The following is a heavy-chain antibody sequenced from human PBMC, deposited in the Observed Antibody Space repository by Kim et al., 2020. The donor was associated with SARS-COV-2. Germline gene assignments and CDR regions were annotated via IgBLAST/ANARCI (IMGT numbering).Heavy chain of an antibody. J-gene: IGHJ1*01. CDR1: GFTFSTSA. Sequence: GGSLRLSCVGSGFTFSTSAMNWVRQAPGKGLEWVSLIGSGGVSTYYADSVKGRFTISRDNSKNTLFLQMNSLRVEDTAVYYCAKSGARPLIQYFQHWGQGTLVTVSS. CDR3: AKSGARPLIQYFQH. D-gene: IGHD1-26*01. V-gene: IGHV3-23*01. CDR2: IGSGGVST.